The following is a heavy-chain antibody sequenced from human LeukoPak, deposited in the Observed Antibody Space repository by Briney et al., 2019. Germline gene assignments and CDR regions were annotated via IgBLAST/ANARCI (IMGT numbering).Heavy chain of an antibody. CDR1: GFTFSSYG. CDR3: AKGRDHDTLPDAFDI. CDR2: ISSSGGNT. D-gene: IGHD1-1*01. J-gene: IGHJ3*02. V-gene: IGHV3-23*01. Sequence: GGSLRLSCAATGFTFSSYGMSWVRQAPGKGLEWVSAISSSGGNTNYADSVKGRFIISRDSSKNTLYLQMSSLRVEDTAVFHCAKGRDHDTLPDAFDIWGQGTMVTVSS.